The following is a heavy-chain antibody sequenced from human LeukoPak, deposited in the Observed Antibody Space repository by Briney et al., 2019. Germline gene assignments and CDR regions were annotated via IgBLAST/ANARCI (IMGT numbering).Heavy chain of an antibody. V-gene: IGHV3-43D*03. D-gene: IGHD2-2*02. Sequence: GGSLRLSCAASGFTFDDYAMHWVRQAPGKGLEWVSLISWDGGSTYYADSVKGRFTISRDNSKNSLYLQMNSLRAEDTAVYYCAKKPIVVVPAAIDYWGQGTLVTVSS. CDR2: ISWDGGST. J-gene: IGHJ4*02. CDR1: GFTFDDYA. CDR3: AKKPIVVVPAAIDY.